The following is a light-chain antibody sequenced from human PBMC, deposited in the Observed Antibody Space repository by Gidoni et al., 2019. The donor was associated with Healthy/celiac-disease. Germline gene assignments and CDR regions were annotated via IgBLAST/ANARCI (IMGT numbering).Light chain of an antibody. V-gene: IGKV4-1*01. CDR1: QSVLYSSNNKNY. CDR3: QQYYGTPPT. Sequence: DIVMTLSLDSLAVSLGERVTTNCKSSQSVLYSSNNKNYLAWYPRRPGQPPKLHICWSATRESGVPDRFSGSGSGTDFTQTSSGVEGKDVAVYYCQQYYGTPPTFGHXTKVEIK. J-gene: IGKJ1*01. CDR2: WSA.